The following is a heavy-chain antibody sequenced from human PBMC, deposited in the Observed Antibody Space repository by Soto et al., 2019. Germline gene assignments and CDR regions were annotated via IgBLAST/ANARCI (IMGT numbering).Heavy chain of an antibody. CDR3: AKDLLKLKWLVPYYFDY. D-gene: IGHD6-19*01. V-gene: IGHV3-23*01. J-gene: IGHJ4*02. CDR2: ISGSGGST. CDR1: GFTFSSYA. Sequence: QPGGSVRLSCAASGFTFSSYAMSWVRQAPGKGLEWVSAISGSGGSTYYADSVKGRFTISRDNYKNTLYLQMNSLRAEDTAVYYCAKDLLKLKWLVPYYFDYWGQGTLVTVSS.